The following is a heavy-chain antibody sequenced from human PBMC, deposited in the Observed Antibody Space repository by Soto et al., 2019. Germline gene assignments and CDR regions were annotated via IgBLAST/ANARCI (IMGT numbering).Heavy chain of an antibody. Sequence: WGSLRLSCAASGFTFSSYWMSWVRQAPGKGLEWVANIKQDGSEKYYVDSVKGRFTISRDNAKNSLYLQMNSLRAEDTAVYYCPREGPHQLLKGDRKAMTNYYGMDVCGQVTTV. V-gene: IGHV3-7*01. CDR3: PREGPHQLLKGDRKAMTNYYGMDV. D-gene: IGHD2-2*01. CDR1: GFTFSSYW. CDR2: IKQDGSEK. J-gene: IGHJ6*02.